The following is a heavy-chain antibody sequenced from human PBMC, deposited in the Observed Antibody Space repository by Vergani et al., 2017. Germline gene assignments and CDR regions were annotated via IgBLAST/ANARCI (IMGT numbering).Heavy chain of an antibody. CDR1: GGSISSGDYY. Sequence: QVQLQESGPGLVKPSQTLSLTCTVSGGSISSGDYYWSWIRQPPGKGLEWIGYIYYSGSTYYNPSLKSRVTISVDTSKNQFSLKLSSVTAADPAVYYCARVGSYCSSTSCYYYFDYWGQGTLGTVSS. CDR2: IYYSGST. D-gene: IGHD2-2*01. CDR3: ARVGSYCSSTSCYYYFDY. V-gene: IGHV4-30-4*01. J-gene: IGHJ4*02.